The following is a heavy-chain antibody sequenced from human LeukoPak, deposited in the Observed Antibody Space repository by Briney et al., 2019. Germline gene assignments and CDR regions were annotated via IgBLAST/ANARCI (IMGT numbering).Heavy chain of an antibody. J-gene: IGHJ4*02. CDR1: GGSISSGGYY. V-gene: IGHV4-61*08. CDR2: IYYSGST. Sequence: PSETLSLTCTVSGGSISSGGYYWSWIRQHPGKGLEWIGYIYYSGSTNYNPSLKSRVTISVDTSKNQFSLKLSSVTAADTAVYYCARHAGYSSGWYFDYWGQGTLVTVSS. D-gene: IGHD6-19*01. CDR3: ARHAGYSSGWYFDY.